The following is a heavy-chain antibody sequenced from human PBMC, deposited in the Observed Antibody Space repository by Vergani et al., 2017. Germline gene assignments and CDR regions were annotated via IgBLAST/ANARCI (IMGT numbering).Heavy chain of an antibody. V-gene: IGHV1-24*01. J-gene: IGHJ4*02. D-gene: IGHD3-22*01. CDR3: AIFTDYYDSSVYYLDY. CDR1: GYSLPELT. CDR2: FDPEHGEV. Sequence: QLVQSGSEVRKPGASLKVSCPVSGYSLPELTIPWVPQAPGQGLEWIGGFDPEHGEVTFANHIQGRVTMPKDRSKDTAYMELSSLRPEDTALYYCAIFTDYYDSSVYYLDYWGQGTLVTVSS.